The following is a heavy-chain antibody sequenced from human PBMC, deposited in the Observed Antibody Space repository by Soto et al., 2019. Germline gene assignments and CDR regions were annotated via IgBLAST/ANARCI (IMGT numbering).Heavy chain of an antibody. V-gene: IGHV3-23*01. D-gene: IGHD6-19*01. CDR2: ISGSATGT. J-gene: IGHJ4*02. CDR1: GFTFSSYA. CDR3: AKKVAVSGTGDY. Sequence: EVQLLESGGGLVQPGGSLRLSCAASGFTFSSYAMSWVRQAPGKGLEWVSAISGSATGTYYADSVKGRFTISRDNSRNTVYLQMNSLRADDTAVYYCAKKVAVSGTGDYWGQGTLVTVSS.